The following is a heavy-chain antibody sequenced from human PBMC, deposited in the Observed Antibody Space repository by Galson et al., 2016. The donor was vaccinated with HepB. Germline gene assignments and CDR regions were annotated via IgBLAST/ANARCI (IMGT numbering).Heavy chain of an antibody. J-gene: IGHJ4*02. V-gene: IGHV4-31*03. Sequence: LTCTVSAGTINTHGYFWSWIRQHPGRGLEWIGYISDSGSAYFNPSLKSRTTISIDTSQNQFSLDLTSVTAADTAVYFCARYGSWTGFDYWGRGTPVTVSS. CDR2: ISDSGSA. CDR1: AGTINTHGYF. D-gene: IGHD3/OR15-3a*01. CDR3: ARYGSWTGFDY.